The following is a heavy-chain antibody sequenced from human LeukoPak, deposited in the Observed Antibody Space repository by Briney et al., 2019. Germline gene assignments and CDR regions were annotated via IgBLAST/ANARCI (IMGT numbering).Heavy chain of an antibody. CDR1: GGSISSSNW. Sequence: SETLSLTCAVSGGSISSSNWWSWVRQPPGRGLEWIGEIYDSGSTNYNPSLKSRVTISVDKSKNQFSLKLSSVTAADTAVYYCAKSNGYGLVDIWGQGTMVTVSS. CDR3: AKSNGYGLVDI. J-gene: IGHJ3*02. CDR2: IYDSGST. D-gene: IGHD3-10*01. V-gene: IGHV4-4*02.